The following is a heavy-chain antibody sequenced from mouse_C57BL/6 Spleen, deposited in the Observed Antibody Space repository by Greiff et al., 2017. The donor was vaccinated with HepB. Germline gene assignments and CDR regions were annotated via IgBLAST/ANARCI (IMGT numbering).Heavy chain of an antibody. J-gene: IGHJ2*01. CDR2: IDPETGGT. Sequence: VQGVESGAELVRPGASVTLSCKASGYTFTDYEMHWVKQTPVHGLEWIGAIDPETGGTAYNQKFKGKAILTADKSSSTAYMELRSLTSEDSAVYYCTRGVYFDYWGQGTTLTVSS. V-gene: IGHV1-15*01. CDR3: TRGVYFDY. CDR1: GYTFTDYE.